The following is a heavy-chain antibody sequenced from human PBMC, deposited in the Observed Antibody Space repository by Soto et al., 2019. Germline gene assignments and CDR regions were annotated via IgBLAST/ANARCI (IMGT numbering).Heavy chain of an antibody. CDR3: AKGRGWDIVVVPAPFEFDP. Sequence: GGSLRLSCAASGFTFSSYGMHWVRQAPGKGLEWVAVISYDGSNKYYADSVKGRFTISRDNSKNTLYLQMNSLRAEDTAVYYCAKGRGWDIVVVPAPFEFDPWGQGTLVTVSS. CDR1: GFTFSSYG. V-gene: IGHV3-30*18. J-gene: IGHJ5*02. D-gene: IGHD2-2*01. CDR2: ISYDGSNK.